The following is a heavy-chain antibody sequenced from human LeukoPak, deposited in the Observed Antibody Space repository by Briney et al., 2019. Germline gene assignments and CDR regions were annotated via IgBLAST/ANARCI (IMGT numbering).Heavy chain of an antibody. Sequence: ASVKVSCKASGYTFTSYGISWVRQAPGQGLEWMGWISAYNGNTNYAQKLQGRVTMTTDTSTSTAYMELRSLRSDDTAVYYCARDQTATVTNNWFDPWGQGTLVTASS. CDR1: GYTFTSYG. V-gene: IGHV1-18*01. J-gene: IGHJ5*02. CDR3: ARDQTATVTNNWFDP. CDR2: ISAYNGNT. D-gene: IGHD4-11*01.